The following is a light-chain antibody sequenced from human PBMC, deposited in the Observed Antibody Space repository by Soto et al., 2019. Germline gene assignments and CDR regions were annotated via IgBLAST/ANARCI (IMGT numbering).Light chain of an antibody. CDR1: QSIGSR. CDR3: QQYNYYRT. Sequence: DIQMTQSPSALSASVGDRVTITCRASQSIGSRLAWYQQKPGQAPKVLISDASSLESGVPSRFSGSGSGTAFTLTISSLQPDDFATYYCQQYNYYRTFGQGTKVDI. CDR2: DAS. J-gene: IGKJ1*01. V-gene: IGKV1-5*01.